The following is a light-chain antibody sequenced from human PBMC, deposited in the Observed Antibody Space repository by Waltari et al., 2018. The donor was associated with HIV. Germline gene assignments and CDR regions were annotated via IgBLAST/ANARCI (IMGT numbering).Light chain of an antibody. J-gene: IGLJ2*01. CDR3: CSYTSSGPRYVL. CDR2: NVN. Sequence: QSALTQPASVSGSLGQSITIPCTGTRGDVGGYNFVSWYQQHPGKAPKLIIYNVNSRPSGVSIRFSGSRSANTASLTISGLQAEDEADYFCCSYTSSGPRYVLFGGGTRLTVL. V-gene: IGLV2-14*03. CDR1: RGDVGGYNF.